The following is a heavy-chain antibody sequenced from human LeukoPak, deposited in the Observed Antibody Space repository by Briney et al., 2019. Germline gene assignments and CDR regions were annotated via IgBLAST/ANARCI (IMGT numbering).Heavy chain of an antibody. Sequence: GGSLRLSCAASGFTFSSYSMNWVRQAPGKGLEWVSSISSSSSYIYYADSVKGRFTVSRDNAKNSLYLQRNSLRAEDTAVYYCARDRAYSSGWHSDAFDIWGQGTMVTVSS. CDR2: ISSSSSYI. J-gene: IGHJ3*02. CDR3: ARDRAYSSGWHSDAFDI. V-gene: IGHV3-21*01. D-gene: IGHD6-19*01. CDR1: GFTFSSYS.